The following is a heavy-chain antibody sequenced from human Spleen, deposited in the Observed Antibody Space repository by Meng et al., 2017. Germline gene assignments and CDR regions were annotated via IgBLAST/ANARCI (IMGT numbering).Heavy chain of an antibody. J-gene: IGHJ4*02. V-gene: IGHV7-4-1*02. CDR2: INTYNGNP. D-gene: IGHD6-13*01. CDR3: ARHRSSSWSDY. CDR1: GYSFTAYA. Sequence: QVVPSGCELKKPGASVKVSCKASGYSFTAYAMAWVRQVPGQGLEWMGWINTYNGNPTYAQDFTGRSVFSLDTSVSTAYLQISRLKAEDTAVYYCARHRSSSWSDYWGQGTLVTISS.